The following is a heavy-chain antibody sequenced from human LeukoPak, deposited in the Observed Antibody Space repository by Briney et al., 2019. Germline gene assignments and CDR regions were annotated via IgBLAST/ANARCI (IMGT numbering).Heavy chain of an antibody. D-gene: IGHD4-17*01. V-gene: IGHV4-39*01. CDR1: GGSISSSSYY. CDR2: IYYSGST. J-gene: IGHJ5*02. CDR3: ARLGGDHHDYGDYPEPLDP. Sequence: SETLSLTCTVSGGSISSSSYYWGWIRQPPGKGLEWTGSIYYSGSTYYNPSLKSRVTISVDTSKNQFSLKLSSVTAADTAVYYCARLGGDHHDYGDYPEPLDPWGQGTLVTVSS.